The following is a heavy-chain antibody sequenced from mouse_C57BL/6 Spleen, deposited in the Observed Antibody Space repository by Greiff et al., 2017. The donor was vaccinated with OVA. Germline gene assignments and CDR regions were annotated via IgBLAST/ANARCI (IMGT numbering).Heavy chain of an antibody. J-gene: IGHJ1*03. Sequence: EVKVVESGGGLVKPGGSLKLSCAASGFTFSDYGMHWVRQAPEKGLEWVAYISSGSSTIYYADTVKGRFTISRVNAKNTLFLQMTSLRSEDTAMYYCARRYGNYRYFDVWGTGTTVTVSS. CDR3: ARRYGNYRYFDV. D-gene: IGHD2-10*02. CDR1: GFTFSDYG. V-gene: IGHV5-17*01. CDR2: ISSGSSTI.